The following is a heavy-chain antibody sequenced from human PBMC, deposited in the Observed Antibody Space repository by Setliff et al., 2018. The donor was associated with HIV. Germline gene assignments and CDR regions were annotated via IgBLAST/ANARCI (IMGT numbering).Heavy chain of an antibody. CDR3: ARSVARDYWYFGH. V-gene: IGHV4-59*01. CDR1: GDSFNNYH. J-gene: IGHJ2*01. CDR2: FHYRGSP. D-gene: IGHD6-6*01. Sequence: PSETLSLTCTVSGDSFNNYHWSWIRQPPGEGLEFLGFFHYRGSPIYNPSLKSRVKISVDTSKNQLSLNLTSVTAADTAVYYCARSVARDYWYFGHWGRGTLVTVSS.